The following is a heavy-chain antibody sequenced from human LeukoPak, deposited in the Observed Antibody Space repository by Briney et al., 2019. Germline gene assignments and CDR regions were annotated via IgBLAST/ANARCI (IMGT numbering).Heavy chain of an antibody. CDR3: ARSYLGGTYYDWFDP. J-gene: IGHJ5*02. V-gene: IGHV4-59*12. D-gene: IGHD1-26*01. CDR2: IYYSGST. CDR1: GGSISTYY. Sequence: SETLSLTCTVSGGSISTYYWSWIRQSPGKGLEWIGYIYYSGSTNYSPSLRSRVTISVDKSKNQFSLKLTSATAADTAVYYCARSYLGGTYYDWFDPWGQGTLVTVSS.